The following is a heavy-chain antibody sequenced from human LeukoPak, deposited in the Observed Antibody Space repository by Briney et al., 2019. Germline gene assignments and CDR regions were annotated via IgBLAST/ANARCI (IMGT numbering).Heavy chain of an antibody. Sequence: GGSLRLSCAASGFTFSNAWMSWVRQAPGKGLEWVGRIKSKTDGGTTDYAAPVKGRFTISRDDSKNTLYLQMNSLRTEDTAVYYCARRTSGYYYLDVWGQGTTVTVSS. CDR1: GFTFSNAW. V-gene: IGHV3-15*01. CDR3: ARRTSGYYYLDV. J-gene: IGHJ6*02. CDR2: IKSKTDGGTT. D-gene: IGHD3-22*01.